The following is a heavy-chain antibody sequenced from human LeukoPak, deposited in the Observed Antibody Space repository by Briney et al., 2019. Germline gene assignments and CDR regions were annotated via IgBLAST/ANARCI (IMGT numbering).Heavy chain of an antibody. D-gene: IGHD2-8*02. Sequence: PGGSLRLSCVASGFPFSSYWMTWVRQAPGKGLEWVANIKQDGSKKSYVDSVKGRFTISRDNSKNTVYLQMNSLRGEDTAVYFCARGWVVATGGFDMWGQGTMVTVSS. J-gene: IGHJ3*02. CDR3: ARGWVVATGGFDM. V-gene: IGHV3-7*03. CDR2: IKQDGSKK. CDR1: GFPFSSYW.